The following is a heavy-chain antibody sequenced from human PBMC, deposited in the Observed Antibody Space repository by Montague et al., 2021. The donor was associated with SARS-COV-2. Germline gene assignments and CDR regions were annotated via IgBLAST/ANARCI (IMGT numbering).Heavy chain of an antibody. D-gene: IGHD1-26*01. Sequence: SETLSLTCTVSAGTIRGYYWRRIPSTPRKGLERIGYIYYDRSNNYNPSLKSRVTMSVESSKNQFSLRFCSVNAAHPAVYYCARYGSYFEHWGPGTLVTVS. CDR3: ARYGSYFEH. CDR1: AGTIRGYY. J-gene: IGHJ4*02. CDR2: IYYDRSN. V-gene: IGHV4-59*01.